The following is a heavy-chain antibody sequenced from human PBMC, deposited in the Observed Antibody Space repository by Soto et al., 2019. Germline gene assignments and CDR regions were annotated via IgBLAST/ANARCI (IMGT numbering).Heavy chain of an antibody. CDR1: GFTFSTYA. CDR3: AKGRGTGTTRLGAFDI. J-gene: IGHJ3*02. D-gene: IGHD1-1*01. CDR2: IRDNGGTT. Sequence: EVQLLESGGGLVQPGGSLELSCAASGFTFSTYARPWVRQVPGKGLGWVSGIRDNGGTTYYADSVKGRFTISRDNSKSTLYLQMNSLRAEDTAVYYCAKGRGTGTTRLGAFDIWGQGTMVTVSS. V-gene: IGHV3-23*01.